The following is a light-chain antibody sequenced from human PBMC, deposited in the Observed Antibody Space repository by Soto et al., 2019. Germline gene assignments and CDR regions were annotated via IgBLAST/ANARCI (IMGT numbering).Light chain of an antibody. Sequence: QSVLTQPPSASGTPGQRVTISCSGSSSNIGSNTVNWYQQLPGTAPKLLIYSNNQRPSGVPDRFSGSKSGTSASLAISGLQSEDEADYYCAACYDSLNGPVFGGGTKLTVL. CDR2: SNN. CDR3: AACYDSLNGPV. J-gene: IGLJ2*01. V-gene: IGLV1-44*01. CDR1: SSNIGSNT.